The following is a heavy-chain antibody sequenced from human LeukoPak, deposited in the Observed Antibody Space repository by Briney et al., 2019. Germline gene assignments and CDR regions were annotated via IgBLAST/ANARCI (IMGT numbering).Heavy chain of an antibody. V-gene: IGHV3-7*01. Sequence: QPGGSLRLFCAAAGFIFGSSSMSWVRQSPGQGLQWVSNISHDGTETYYVDSVTGRFTISRDNAKSSLSLQMDSLRADDSALYYCATRKCLGCQLFYLDYWGQGSLVTVSS. CDR3: ATRKCLGCQLFYLDY. J-gene: IGHJ4*02. D-gene: IGHD3-16*01. CDR1: GFIFGSSS. CDR2: ISHDGTET.